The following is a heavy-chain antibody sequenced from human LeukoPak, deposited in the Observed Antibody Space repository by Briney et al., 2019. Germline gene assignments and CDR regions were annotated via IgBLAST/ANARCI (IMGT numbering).Heavy chain of an antibody. J-gene: IGHJ3*02. D-gene: IGHD2-2*01. CDR1: GFTFSSYA. Sequence: PGGSLRLSCAASGFTFSSYAMSWVRQAPGKGLEWVSAISGSGGSTYYADSVKGRFTISRDNSKNTLYLQMNSLRAEDTAVYYCAKDLRAVVPAVGDAFDIWGQGTMVTVSS. CDR2: ISGSGGST. CDR3: AKDLRAVVPAVGDAFDI. V-gene: IGHV3-23*01.